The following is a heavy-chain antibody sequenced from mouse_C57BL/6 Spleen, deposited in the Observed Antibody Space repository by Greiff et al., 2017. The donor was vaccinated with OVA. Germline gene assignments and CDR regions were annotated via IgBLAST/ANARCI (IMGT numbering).Heavy chain of an antibody. Sequence: QVQLQQPGAELVKPGASVKMSCKASGYTFTSYWITWVKQRPGQGLEWIGDIYPGSGSTNYNEKFKSKATLTVDTSSSTAYMQHISLTSEDSAVYFCARVRKYYFDYWGQGTTLTVSS. J-gene: IGHJ2*01. D-gene: IGHD1-3*01. CDR1: GYTFTSYW. V-gene: IGHV1-55*01. CDR2: IYPGSGST. CDR3: ARVRKYYFDY.